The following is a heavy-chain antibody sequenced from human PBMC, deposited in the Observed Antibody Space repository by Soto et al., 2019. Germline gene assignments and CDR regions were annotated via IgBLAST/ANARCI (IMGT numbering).Heavy chain of an antibody. J-gene: IGHJ5*02. D-gene: IGHD2-21*01. CDR1: GFTFNTYA. CDR2: ITTSSDYI. V-gene: IGHV3-21*01. CDR3: VRSGTARLLRHSWFDT. Sequence: EVQLVESGGGLVKPGGSLRLSCAASGFTFNTYAMNWVRQAPGKGLEWVSSITTSSDYIYYADSLKGRITISRDNANISLFLQINSLTAEDTAVYYCVRSGTARLLRHSWFDTWGQGTLVTISS.